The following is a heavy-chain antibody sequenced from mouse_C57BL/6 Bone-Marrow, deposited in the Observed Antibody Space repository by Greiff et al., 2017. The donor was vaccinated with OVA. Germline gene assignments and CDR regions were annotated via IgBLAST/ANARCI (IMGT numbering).Heavy chain of an antibody. CDR1: GFTFSSYG. Sequence: EVQVVESGGDLVKPGGSLKLSCAASGFTFSSYGMSWVRQTPDKRLEWVATISSGGSYTYYPDSVQGRFTISRDNAKNTLYLQMSSLKSEDTAMYYCARHHGSRYFDYWGQGTTLTVSS. J-gene: IGHJ2*01. CDR3: ARHHGSRYFDY. V-gene: IGHV5-6*01. D-gene: IGHD1-1*01. CDR2: ISSGGSYT.